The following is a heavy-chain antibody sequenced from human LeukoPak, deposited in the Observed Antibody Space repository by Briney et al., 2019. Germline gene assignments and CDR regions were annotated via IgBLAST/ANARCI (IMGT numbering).Heavy chain of an antibody. CDR2: ISHDGSNK. D-gene: IGHD3-22*01. CDR1: GFTFSYYG. CDR3: AKPGKRRVVTITDFDY. V-gene: IGHV3-30*18. J-gene: IGHJ4*02. Sequence: GRSLRLSCAASGFTFSYYGMHWVRQAPGRGLEWVAVISHDGSNKYYADSVKGRSTISRDNSKNTLYLQMNSLRPEDTSVYYCAKPGKRRVVTITDFDYWGQGTLVTVSS.